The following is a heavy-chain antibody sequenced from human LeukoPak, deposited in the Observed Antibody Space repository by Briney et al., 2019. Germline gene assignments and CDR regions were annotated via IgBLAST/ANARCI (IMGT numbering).Heavy chain of an antibody. Sequence: PGGSLRLSCAASGFTFRKYWLHWVRQAPGKGLVWVSRINPDDESTSYADSVKGRFTISRDNAKSTLYLQMNSLRAEDTAVYYCAKPIAVAGTHFDYWGQGTLVTVSS. V-gene: IGHV3-74*01. CDR3: AKPIAVAGTHFDY. D-gene: IGHD6-19*01. J-gene: IGHJ4*02. CDR1: GFTFRKYW. CDR2: INPDDEST.